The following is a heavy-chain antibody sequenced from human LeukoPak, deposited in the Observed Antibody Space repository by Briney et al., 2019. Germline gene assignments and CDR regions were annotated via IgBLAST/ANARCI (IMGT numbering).Heavy chain of an antibody. V-gene: IGHV3-53*01. CDR3: ANGERTVTTGFDY. CDR1: GFTDSSNY. CDR2: IYSGGNT. J-gene: IGHJ4*02. D-gene: IGHD4-17*01. Sequence: GGSLRLSCAASGFTDSSNYMSWVRQAPGKGLEWVSLIYSGGNTYYADSVKDRFTISRDNSKNTLYLQMNSLRAEDTAVYYCANGERTVTTGFDYWGQGTLVTVSS.